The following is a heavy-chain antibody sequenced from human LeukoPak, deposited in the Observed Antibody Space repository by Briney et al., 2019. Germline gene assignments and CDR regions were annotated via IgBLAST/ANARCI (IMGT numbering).Heavy chain of an antibody. V-gene: IGHV6-1*01. Sequence: KPSQTLSLTCAISGDSVSSNSAAWNWIRHSPSRGLEWLGRTYYRSKWYNEYAVSVKGRITINPDTSKNQFSLQLNSMTPEDTAVYYCAGGNGGLDYWGQGTLVTVSS. CDR2: TYYRSKWYN. CDR3: AGGNGGLDY. CDR1: GDSVSSNSAA. D-gene: IGHD4-23*01. J-gene: IGHJ4*02.